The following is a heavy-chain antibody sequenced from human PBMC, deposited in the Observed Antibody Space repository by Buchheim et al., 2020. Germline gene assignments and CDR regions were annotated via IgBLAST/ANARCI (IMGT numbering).Heavy chain of an antibody. D-gene: IGHD3-3*01. CDR1: GGSISSGGYY. V-gene: IGHV4-31*03. J-gene: IGHJ6*02. Sequence: QVQLQESGPGLVKPSQTLSLTCTVSGGSISSGGYYWSWIRQHPGKGLEWIGYIYYSGSTYYNPSLKSRVTISVDTSKNQFSLKLSSVTAAGTAVYYCARDQVTIFGVVITPWYYGMDVWGQGTT. CDR3: ARDQVTIFGVVITPWYYGMDV. CDR2: IYYSGST.